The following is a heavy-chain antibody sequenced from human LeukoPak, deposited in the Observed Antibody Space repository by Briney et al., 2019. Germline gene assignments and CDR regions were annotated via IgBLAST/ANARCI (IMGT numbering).Heavy chain of an antibody. J-gene: IGHJ4*02. CDR2: IYHSGST. Sequence: SETLSLTCTVSGDYITRGYYWGWIRQPPGKGLEWIGTIYHSGSTYYNPSLKSRVTISVDTSKNQFSLKLSSVTAADTAVYYCARHYDNLTGFFDYWGQGTLVTVSS. D-gene: IGHD3-9*01. CDR3: ARHYDNLTGFFDY. V-gene: IGHV4-38-2*02. CDR1: GDYITRGYY.